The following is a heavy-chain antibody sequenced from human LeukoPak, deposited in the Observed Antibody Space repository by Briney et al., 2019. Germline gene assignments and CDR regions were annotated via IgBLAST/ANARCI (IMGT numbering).Heavy chain of an antibody. CDR1: GFTFSTYA. CDR3: AREGPLSGNYYGSRVIAY. CDR2: ISYDGSNK. D-gene: IGHD3-10*01. Sequence: PGRSLRLSCAASGFTFSTYAMHWVRQAPGKGLEWVTIISYDGSNKYYADSVKGRFTISRDNSKNTLYLRMNSLRVDDTAVDYCAREGPLSGNYYGSRVIAYWGQGTLVTVSS. J-gene: IGHJ4*02. V-gene: IGHV3-30-3*01.